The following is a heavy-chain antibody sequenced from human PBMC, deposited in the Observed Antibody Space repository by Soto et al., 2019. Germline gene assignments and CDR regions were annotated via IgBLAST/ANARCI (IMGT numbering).Heavy chain of an antibody. CDR1: GFTFTSPA. CDR2: IVVGSGNT. D-gene: IGHD2-2*01. V-gene: IGHV1-58*01. Sequence: SVKVSCKASGFTFTSPAVQWVRQARGQRLEWIGWIVVGSGNTNYAQKFQERVTITRDMSTSTAYMELSSLRSEDTAVYYCAADYMPRGYYYYGMDVWGQGTTVTVSS. J-gene: IGHJ6*02. CDR3: AADYMPRGYYYYGMDV.